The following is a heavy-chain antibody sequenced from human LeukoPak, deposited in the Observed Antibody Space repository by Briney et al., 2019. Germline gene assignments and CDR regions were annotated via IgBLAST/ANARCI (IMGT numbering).Heavy chain of an antibody. Sequence: SGGSLRLSCAASGFTFSSYGMHWVRQAPGKGLEWVAVIWYDGSNKYYADSVKGRFTISRDNSKNTLYLQMNSLRVEDTALYYCARELYTSSPTDAFDIWGQGTIVTVSS. CDR3: ARELYTSSPTDAFDI. CDR2: IWYDGSNK. CDR1: GFTFSSYG. J-gene: IGHJ3*02. V-gene: IGHV3-33*01. D-gene: IGHD6-6*01.